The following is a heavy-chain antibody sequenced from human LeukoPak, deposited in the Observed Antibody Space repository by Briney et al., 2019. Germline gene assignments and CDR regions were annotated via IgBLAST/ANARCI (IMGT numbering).Heavy chain of an antibody. CDR2: IFNSGST. CDR1: GGSISSYY. Sequence: SETLSLICTVSGGSISSYYWSWIRQPPGKGLEWIGYIFNSGSTNYNPSLKSRVTISVDTSKNQFSLKLSSVTAADTAVYYCVRDIAAAGGFDYWGQGTLVTVSS. J-gene: IGHJ4*02. D-gene: IGHD6-13*01. V-gene: IGHV4-59*01. CDR3: VRDIAAAGGFDY.